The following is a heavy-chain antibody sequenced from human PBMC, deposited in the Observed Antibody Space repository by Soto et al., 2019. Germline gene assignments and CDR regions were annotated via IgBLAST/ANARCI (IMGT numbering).Heavy chain of an antibody. CDR3: ARDSPPVDY. CDR2: ISAYNGNT. CDR1: GYTFTSYG. V-gene: IGHV1-18*01. J-gene: IGHJ4*02. Sequence: ASLKVSCKAYGYTFTSYGISWVRQAPGQGLEWMGWISAYNGNTNYAQKRQGRVTMTTDTSTSTAYMELRSLRSDATAVYYCARDSPPVDYWGQGTLVTVSS.